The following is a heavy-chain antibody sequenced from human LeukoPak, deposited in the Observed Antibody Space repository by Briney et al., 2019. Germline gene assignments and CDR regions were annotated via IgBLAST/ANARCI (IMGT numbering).Heavy chain of an antibody. CDR1: GFHLKNHY. CDR3: ARDNFISGPEGRWFDP. J-gene: IGHJ5*02. D-gene: IGHD3-3*02. V-gene: IGHV3-69-1*01. Sequence: PGGSAGLSLAGSGFHLKNHYMNRVRQAPREGPEGGSVIFSSGPTYYADSVKGRFTISTDNTKNSLYLQMNSLRDEDTAVYYCARDNFISGPEGRWFDPWGQGTLVTVSS. CDR2: IFSSGPT.